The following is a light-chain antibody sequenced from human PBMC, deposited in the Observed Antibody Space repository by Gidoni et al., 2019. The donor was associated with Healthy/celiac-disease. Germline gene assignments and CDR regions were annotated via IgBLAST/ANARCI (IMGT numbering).Light chain of an antibody. V-gene: IGKV2-28*01. CDR3: MQALQTPRT. CDR1: QSLLHSNVYNY. J-gene: IGKJ1*01. CDR2: LGS. Sequence: DIVMTQSPLSLPVTPGEPASISCRSSQSLLHSNVYNYLDWYLQKPGQSPQLLIYLGSNRSSGVPDRFSGSGSGTDFTLKISRVEAEDVGVYYCMQALQTPRTVGQGTKVEIK.